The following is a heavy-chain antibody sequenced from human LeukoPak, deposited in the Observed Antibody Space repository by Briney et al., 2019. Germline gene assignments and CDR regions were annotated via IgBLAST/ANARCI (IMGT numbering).Heavy chain of an antibody. V-gene: IGHV4-34*01. CDR2: INHSGST. CDR1: GGSFSGYY. CDR3: ARGPHYDSSGCDY. D-gene: IGHD3-22*01. Sequence: SETLSLTCAVYGGSFSGYYWSWIRQPPGKGLEWIGEINHSGSTNYNPSLKSRVTISVDTSKNQFSLKVSSVTAADTAVYYCARGPHYDSSGCDYWGQGTLVTVSS. J-gene: IGHJ4*02.